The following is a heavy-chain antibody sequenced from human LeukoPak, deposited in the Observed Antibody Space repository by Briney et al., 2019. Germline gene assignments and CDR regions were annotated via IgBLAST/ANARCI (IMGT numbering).Heavy chain of an antibody. V-gene: IGHV3-20*04. D-gene: IGHD5-12*01. CDR3: ARAPTEGYSGYDLMFDY. CDR1: GFTFDDYG. CDR2: INWNGGST. J-gene: IGHJ4*02. Sequence: PGGSLRLSCAASGFTFDDYGMSWVRQAPGKGLEWVSGINWNGGSTGYADSVKGRFTISRDNAKNSLYLQMNSLRAEDTALYYCARAPTEGYSGYDLMFDYWGQGTLVTVSS.